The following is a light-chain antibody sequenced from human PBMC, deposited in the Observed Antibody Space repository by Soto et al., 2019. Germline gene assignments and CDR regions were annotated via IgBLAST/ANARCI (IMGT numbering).Light chain of an antibody. J-gene: IGLJ2*01. CDR1: NIGSKS. CDR2: DDR. CDR3: QVWDSSSDHVV. V-gene: IGLV3-21*02. Sequence: SYELTQPPSVSVAPGQTARITCGGNNIGSKSVHWYQQRPGQAPVLVVCDDRDRPSGIPERFSGSNSGNTATLTISRVEAGDEADYYCQVWDSSSDHVVFGGGTQLTAL.